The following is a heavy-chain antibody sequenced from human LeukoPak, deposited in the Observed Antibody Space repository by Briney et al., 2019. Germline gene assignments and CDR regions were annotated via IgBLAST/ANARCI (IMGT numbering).Heavy chain of an antibody. Sequence: GESLKIACKGSGYSFTSYWIGWVRQRPGKGLEWMGIIFPGDSDTRYSPSFQGQVTISVDKSISTAYLQWSSLKASDTAMYYCARHHRLDPNWLDPWGQGTLVTVSS. V-gene: IGHV5-51*01. CDR2: IFPGDSDT. CDR3: ARHHRLDPNWLDP. CDR1: GYSFTSYW. J-gene: IGHJ5*02. D-gene: IGHD3-22*01.